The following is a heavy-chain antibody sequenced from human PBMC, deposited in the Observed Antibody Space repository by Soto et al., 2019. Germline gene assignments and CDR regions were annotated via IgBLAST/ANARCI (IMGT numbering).Heavy chain of an antibody. D-gene: IGHD3-22*01. CDR3: ARDQTDSGGYSDS. CDR2: IWNDGSNE. J-gene: IGHJ4*02. V-gene: IGHV3-33*01. Sequence: PWGSLRLSCEASGFTFVSYGIRCVRHSPFKWLEWVAIIWNDGSNEYYADSVKGRFTISRDNSKNTLYLQVSNLRAEDTAVYFCARDQTDSGGYSDSWGQGTLVTVSS. CDR1: GFTFVSYG.